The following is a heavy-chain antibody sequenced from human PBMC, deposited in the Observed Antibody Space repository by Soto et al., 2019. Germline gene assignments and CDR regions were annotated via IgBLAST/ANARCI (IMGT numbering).Heavy chain of an antibody. CDR1: GASISGYH. CDR3: ARASAIDWYTYYFDY. Sequence: SETLSLTCTVSGASISGYHWSWIRQFPGKGLECLGYISYSGATNYNPSLKSRITMSIDTSKNQFSLQLNSVTAADTAVYYCARASAIDWYTYYFDYWGQGTLVTVSS. CDR2: ISYSGAT. D-gene: IGHD3-9*01. J-gene: IGHJ4*02. V-gene: IGHV4-59*08.